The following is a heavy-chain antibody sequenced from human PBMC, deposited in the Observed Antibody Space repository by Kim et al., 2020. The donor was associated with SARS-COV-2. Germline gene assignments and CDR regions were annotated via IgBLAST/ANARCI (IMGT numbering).Heavy chain of an antibody. CDR3: ARGGRHGMDV. D-gene: IGHD1-26*01. Sequence: YISYAEPAKGRLTISRDNAKNSMYLQMNSRRAQDTAVYYCARGGRHGMDVWGQGTTVTVSS. J-gene: IGHJ6*02. V-gene: IGHV3-21*01. CDR2: YI.